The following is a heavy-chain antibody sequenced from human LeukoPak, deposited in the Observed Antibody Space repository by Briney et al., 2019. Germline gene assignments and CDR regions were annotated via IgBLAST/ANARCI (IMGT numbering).Heavy chain of an antibody. CDR3: ARRGGYDFSYDY. CDR1: GGSISSNIYY. D-gene: IGHD5-12*01. Sequence: SETLSLTCTVSGGSISSNIYYWGWIRQPPGQGLEWIGDIYYSGSTYYNPSLKSRVTISVDTSKNQFALKLSSVTTADTAVYYCARRGGYDFSYDYWGQGILVTASS. J-gene: IGHJ4*02. V-gene: IGHV4-39*01. CDR2: IYYSGST.